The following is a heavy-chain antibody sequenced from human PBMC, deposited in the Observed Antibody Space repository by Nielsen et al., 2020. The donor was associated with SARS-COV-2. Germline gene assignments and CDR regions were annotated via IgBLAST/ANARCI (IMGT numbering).Heavy chain of an antibody. V-gene: IGHV3-20*01. J-gene: IGHJ6*02. Sequence: GRFTISRDNAKNSLYLQMNSLRAEDTALYHCARVRADYYYYGMDVWGQGTTVTVSS. CDR3: ARVRADYYYYGMDV.